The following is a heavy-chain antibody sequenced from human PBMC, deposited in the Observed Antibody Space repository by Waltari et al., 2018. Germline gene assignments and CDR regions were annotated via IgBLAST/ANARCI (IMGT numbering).Heavy chain of an antibody. CDR3: ARAISSGWWFDY. CDR2: INKDGSGT. CDR1: GFTFSSYW. V-gene: IGHV3-74*01. J-gene: IGHJ4*02. D-gene: IGHD6-19*01. Sequence: VQLVESGGGLVQPGGSLRLSCAASGFTFSSYWIHWVRQAPGKGLVWVSRINKDGSGTSYADSVKGRFTISRDNAKNTLYLQMNSLRAEDTAVYYCARAISSGWWFDYWGQGTLVTVSS.